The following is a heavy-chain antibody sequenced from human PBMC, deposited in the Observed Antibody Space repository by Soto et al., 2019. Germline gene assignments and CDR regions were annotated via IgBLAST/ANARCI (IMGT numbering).Heavy chain of an antibody. D-gene: IGHD6-19*01. Sequence: GGSLRLSCAASGFTFSSYGMPWLRQDPCKGLEWVAVISYDGSNKYYADSVKGRFTISRDNSKNTLYLQMNSLRAEDTAVYYCAKGGQRGSSGWVYYVDYRREGTLVTVSS. CDR1: GFTFSSYG. V-gene: IGHV3-30*18. CDR2: ISYDGSNK. CDR3: AKGGQRGSSGWVYYVDY. J-gene: IGHJ4*02.